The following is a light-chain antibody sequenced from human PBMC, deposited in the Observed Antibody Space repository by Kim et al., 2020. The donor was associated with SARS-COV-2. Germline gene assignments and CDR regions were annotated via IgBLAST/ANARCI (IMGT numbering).Light chain of an antibody. CDR3: QVWDSSTGV. CDR2: RDS. Sequence: GARGQPARISWGGNNIGSKNVHWSQQKPGQAPVLVIYRDSNRPSGIPERFSGSNSGNTATLTISRAQAGDEADYYCQVWDSSTGVFGGGTQLTVL. V-gene: IGLV3-9*01. J-gene: IGLJ3*02. CDR1: NIGSKN.